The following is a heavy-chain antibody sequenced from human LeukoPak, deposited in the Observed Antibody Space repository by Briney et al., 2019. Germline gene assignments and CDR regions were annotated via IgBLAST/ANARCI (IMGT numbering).Heavy chain of an antibody. CDR1: GGSISSYY. J-gene: IGHJ3*02. CDR3: AGTNTHYYDSSGYYGLRLGAFDI. Sequence: ASETLSLTCTVSGGSISSYYWSWIRQPAGKGLEWIGRIYTSGSTNYNPSLKSRATMSVDTSKNQFSLKLSSVTAADTAVYYCAGTNTHYYDSSGYYGLRLGAFDIWGQGTMVTVSS. V-gene: IGHV4-4*07. CDR2: IYTSGST. D-gene: IGHD3-22*01.